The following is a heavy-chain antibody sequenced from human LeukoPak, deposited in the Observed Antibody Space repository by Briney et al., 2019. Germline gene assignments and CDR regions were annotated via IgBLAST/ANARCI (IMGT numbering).Heavy chain of an antibody. V-gene: IGHV4-38-2*02. CDR1: GYSISSGYY. CDR3: ARDGEGDEGWDY. D-gene: IGHD2-15*01. CDR2: IYHSGST. Sequence: SETLSLTCTVSGYSISSGYYWGWIRPPPGKGLEWIGSIYHSGSTYYNPSLKSRVTISVDTSKNQFSLRLTSVTAADTAVYYCARDGEGDEGWDYWGQGTLVTVSS. J-gene: IGHJ4*02.